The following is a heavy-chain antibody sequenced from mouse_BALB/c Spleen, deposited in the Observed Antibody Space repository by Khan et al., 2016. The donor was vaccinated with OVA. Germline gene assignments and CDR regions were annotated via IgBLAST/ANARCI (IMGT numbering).Heavy chain of an antibody. V-gene: IGHV1S135*01. CDR2: IDPFSGGT. J-gene: IGHJ3*01. CDR3: KSHGNVALFTY. D-gene: IGHD2-1*01. Sequence: IQLVQSGPELMKPGASVKISCKASGYSFTSYYIHWVMQSHGKSLEWIGYIDPFSGGTTYNQKFEGKATLTVDKSSSTAYIHLSNLTSEDSAVEYGKSHGNVALFTYWGQGTLGTVSA. CDR1: GYSFTSYY.